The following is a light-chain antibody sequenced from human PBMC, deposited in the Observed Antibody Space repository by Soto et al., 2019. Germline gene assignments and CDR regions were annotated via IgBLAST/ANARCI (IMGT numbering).Light chain of an antibody. CDR1: QNIAAY. Sequence: DIQMTQSASSLSASAGDTVTITCRASQNIAAYLSWYQQKPGKAPKLLMYSSSILHDGVSSSFSGDGSGTAFTLTITGLQPEDFATYYCLQTFTSRITFGGGTTVEVK. CDR2: SSS. CDR3: LQTFTSRIT. J-gene: IGKJ4*01. V-gene: IGKV1-39*01.